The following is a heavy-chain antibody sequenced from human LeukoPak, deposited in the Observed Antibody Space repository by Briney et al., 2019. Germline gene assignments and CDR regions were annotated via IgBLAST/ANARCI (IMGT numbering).Heavy chain of an antibody. J-gene: IGHJ4*02. D-gene: IGHD2-15*01. CDR3: ARTYGSGSLDY. V-gene: IGHV3-48*01. CDR2: ISGGDAI. CDR1: GFTFTTHN. Sequence: QTGGSLRLSCAASGFTFTTHNMNWVRQAPGKGLEWVSYISGGDAIFYADSVQGRFTISRDNAKNSVYLQMNSLRAEDTAVYYCARTYGSGSLDYWGQGTLVTVSS.